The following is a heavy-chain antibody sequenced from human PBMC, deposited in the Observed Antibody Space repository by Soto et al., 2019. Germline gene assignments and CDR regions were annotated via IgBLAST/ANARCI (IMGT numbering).Heavy chain of an antibody. J-gene: IGHJ6*02. CDR3: ARIDCTGGSCRPYAYYDMDV. CDR1: GFTFNTYG. D-gene: IGHD2-15*01. CDR2: IWYDGSKK. V-gene: IGHV3-33*01. Sequence: QVQLVESGGGVVQPGRSLRLSCAASGFTFNTYGMHWVRQAPGKGLEWVAVIWYDGSKKYYADPVKGRFTISRDNSKNTMYLQMNSLRAEDTAVYYCARIDCTGGSCRPYAYYDMDVWGQGTTVTVS.